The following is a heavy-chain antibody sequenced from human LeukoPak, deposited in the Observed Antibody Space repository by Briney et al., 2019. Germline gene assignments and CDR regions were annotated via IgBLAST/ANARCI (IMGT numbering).Heavy chain of an antibody. Sequence: PGGSLRLSCAASGFTFSSYAMSWVRQAPGEGLEWVSAISGSGGSTYYADSVKGRFTISRDNSKNTLYLQMNSLRAEDTAVYYCARAEGLLWFGELLSGGMDVWGQGTTVTVSS. V-gene: IGHV3-23*01. J-gene: IGHJ6*02. CDR3: ARAEGLLWFGELLSGGMDV. D-gene: IGHD3-10*01. CDR1: GFTFSSYA. CDR2: ISGSGGST.